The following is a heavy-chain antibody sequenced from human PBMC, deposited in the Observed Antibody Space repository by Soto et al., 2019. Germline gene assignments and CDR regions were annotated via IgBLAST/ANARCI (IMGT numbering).Heavy chain of an antibody. CDR1: EYRFTTYW. Sequence: EVQLVQSGAEVKKPGESLKISCKGSEYRFTTYWIGWVRQMPGQGLEWMAMIYPGDSDTRYRPSFEGQVTISVDKSISTVYLQWSSLKASDTATYYCARRGIGGDSFDIWGRGTMVTVSS. CDR3: ARRGIGGDSFDI. CDR2: IYPGDSDT. V-gene: IGHV5-51*03. J-gene: IGHJ3*02.